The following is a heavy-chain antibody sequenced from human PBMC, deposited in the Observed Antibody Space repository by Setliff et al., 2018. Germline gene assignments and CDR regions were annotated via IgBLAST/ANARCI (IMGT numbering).Heavy chain of an antibody. CDR3: ARRNYRTALDY. CDR1: GGSISTYY. D-gene: IGHD3-16*02. J-gene: IGHJ4*02. Sequence: SETLSLTCTVSGGSISTYYWSWIRQTPVKGLEWIGYVYYSGTTNYNPPFKSRFTISRDNAKNSLYLQMNSLSAEDTAVYFCARRNYRTALDYWGQGTLVTVSS. V-gene: IGHV4-59*12. CDR2: VYYSGTT.